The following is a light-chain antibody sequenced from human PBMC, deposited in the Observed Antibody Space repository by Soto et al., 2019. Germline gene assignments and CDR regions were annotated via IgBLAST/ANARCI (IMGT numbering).Light chain of an antibody. V-gene: IGLV2-14*01. J-gene: IGLJ2*01. CDR1: SSDVGDYNY. Sequence: QSALTQHASVSGSPGQSITISCTATSSDVGDYNYVSWYQQHPGKAPKLMIYDVSNRPSGVSNRFSGSKSANTASLTISGLQAEDEAHYYCSSYTITSTVLFGGGTKVTVL. CDR2: DVS. CDR3: SSYTITSTVL.